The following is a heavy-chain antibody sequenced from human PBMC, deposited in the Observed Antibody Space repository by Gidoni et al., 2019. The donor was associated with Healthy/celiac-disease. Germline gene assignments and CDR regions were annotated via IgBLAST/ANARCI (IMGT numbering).Heavy chain of an antibody. CDR3: ARTVTAPGSLDY. CDR1: GGSISSYY. V-gene: IGHV4-59*01. CDR2: NYYSVST. J-gene: IGHJ4*02. D-gene: IGHD4-17*01. Sequence: QVTLQESGPGLVKPSQTLSLTCTVSGGSISSYYWSWIRQPPGKGLEWIGYNYYSVSTNYNPSLKSRVTISVDTSKNQFSLKLSSVTAADTAVYYCARTVTAPGSLDYWGQGTLVTVSS.